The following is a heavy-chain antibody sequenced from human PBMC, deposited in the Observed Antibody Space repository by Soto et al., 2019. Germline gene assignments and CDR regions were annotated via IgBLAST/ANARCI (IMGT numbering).Heavy chain of an antibody. CDR3: ARAVLMVYAGEYYFDY. D-gene: IGHD2-8*01. V-gene: IGHV4-30-4*01. Sequence: SETLSLTCTVSGGSISSGDYYWSWIRQPPEKGLEWIGYIYYSGSTYYNPSLKSRVTISVDTSKNQFSLKLSSVTAADTAVYYCARAVLMVYAGEYYFDYWGQGTLVTVSS. J-gene: IGHJ4*02. CDR1: GGSISSGDYY. CDR2: IYYSGST.